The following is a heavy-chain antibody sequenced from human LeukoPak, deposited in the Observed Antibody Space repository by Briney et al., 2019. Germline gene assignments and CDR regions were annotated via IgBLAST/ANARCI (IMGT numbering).Heavy chain of an antibody. Sequence: GGSLRLSCTAFGFTFGVYAMSWVRQAPGKGLEWVGFIRSKAYGGTTEYAASVKGRFTISRDDSKSIAYLQMNSLKTEDTAVYYCTRAQGDWFDPWGQGTLVTVSS. CDR2: IRSKAYGGTT. V-gene: IGHV3-49*04. J-gene: IGHJ5*02. CDR1: GFTFGVYA. CDR3: TRAQGDWFDP.